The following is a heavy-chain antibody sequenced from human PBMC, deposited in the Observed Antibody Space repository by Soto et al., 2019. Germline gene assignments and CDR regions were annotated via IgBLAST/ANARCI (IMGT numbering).Heavy chain of an antibody. CDR3: TSRKSRGLRIVVATRDDAFDI. V-gene: IGHV3-73*01. Sequence: GGSLRLSCAASGFTFSGSAMHWVRQASGKGLEWVGRIRSKANSYATAYAASVKGRFTISRDDSKNTAYLQMNSLKTEDTAVYYCTSRKSRGLRIVVATRDDAFDIWGPGTMVTVSS. CDR1: GFTFSGSA. D-gene: IGHD1-26*01. CDR2: IRSKANSYAT. J-gene: IGHJ3*02.